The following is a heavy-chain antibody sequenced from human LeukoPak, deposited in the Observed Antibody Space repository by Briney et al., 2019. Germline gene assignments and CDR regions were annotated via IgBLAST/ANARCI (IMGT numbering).Heavy chain of an antibody. CDR2: IYTSGST. CDR3: ARDPIPPSYGSSGYHAFDI. CDR1: GGSISSSSYY. Sequence: PSETLSLTCTVSGGSISSSSYYWGWIRQPAGKGLEWIGRIYTSGSTNYNPSLKSRVTISVDTSKNQFSLKLSSVTAADTAVYYCARDPIPPSYGSSGYHAFDIWGQGTMVTVSS. J-gene: IGHJ3*02. D-gene: IGHD3-22*01. V-gene: IGHV4-61*02.